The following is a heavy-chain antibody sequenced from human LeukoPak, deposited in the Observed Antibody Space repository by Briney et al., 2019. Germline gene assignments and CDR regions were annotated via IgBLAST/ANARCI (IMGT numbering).Heavy chain of an antibody. D-gene: IGHD6-13*01. Sequence: SVKVSCKASGGIFSRYSISWVRQAPGQGLEWMGGMVPMFGAPNYAQKFQGRVTITTDESTTTSYMELSNLKSEDTAVYYCARGGETAAGISSAFDYWGQGTLVTVSS. CDR1: GGIFSRYS. CDR2: MVPMFGAP. J-gene: IGHJ4*02. CDR3: ARGGETAAGISSAFDY. V-gene: IGHV1-69*05.